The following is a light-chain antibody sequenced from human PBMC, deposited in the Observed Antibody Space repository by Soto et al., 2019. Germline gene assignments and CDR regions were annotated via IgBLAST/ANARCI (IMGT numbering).Light chain of an antibody. Sequence: EIVMTQSPATLSVSPGERATLSCRASQSISSELAWYQQRPGQPPRLLIYGASTRASGVPDRFTGSGSGSDFTLTISGLQSEDFAVYYCQQCYSWPLTFGQGTRLEI. CDR1: QSISSE. J-gene: IGKJ2*01. V-gene: IGKV3-15*01. CDR2: GAS. CDR3: QQCYSWPLT.